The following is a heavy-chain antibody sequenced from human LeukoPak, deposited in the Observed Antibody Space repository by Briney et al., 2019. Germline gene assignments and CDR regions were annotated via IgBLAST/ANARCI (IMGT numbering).Heavy chain of an antibody. CDR2: IYYSGST. CDR3: ARVSSSSWYRNWFAP. Sequence: SETLSLTCTVSGGAISSSSYYWGWIRQPPGKGLEWIGSIYYSGSTYYNPSLKSRVTISVDTSRNQFSLKLSSGPSADTPVYYSARVSSSSWYRNWFAPSRQGSLVTVSS. V-gene: IGHV4-39*07. D-gene: IGHD6-13*01. J-gene: IGHJ5*02. CDR1: GGAISSSSYY.